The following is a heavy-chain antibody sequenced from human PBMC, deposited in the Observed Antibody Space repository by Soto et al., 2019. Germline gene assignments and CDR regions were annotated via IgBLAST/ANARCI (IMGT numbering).Heavy chain of an antibody. J-gene: IGHJ6*03. V-gene: IGHV1-69*02. CDR3: ASGGAMVTFRYYYYYMDV. CDR1: GGTFSSYT. CDR2: IIPILGIA. D-gene: IGHD5-18*01. Sequence: QVQLVQSGTEVKKPGSSVKVSCKASGGTFSSYTISWVRQAPGQGLEWMGRIIPILGIANYAQKFQGRVTITADKSTSTPYMELSSLRSEDTAVYYCASGGAMVTFRYYYYYMDVWGKGTTVTVSS.